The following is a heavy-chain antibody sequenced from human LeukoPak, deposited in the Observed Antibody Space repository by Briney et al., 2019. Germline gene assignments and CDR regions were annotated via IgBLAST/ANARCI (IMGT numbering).Heavy chain of an antibody. CDR1: GFTFSSYG. Sequence: GGSLRLSCAASGFTFSSYGMHWVRQAPGKGLEWVAVVSYDGGNKDYADSVKGRFTISRDNSTNTLYLQMNSLRAEDTAVYYCARGYGGQDYFDYWGQGTLVTVSS. CDR2: VSYDGGNK. CDR3: ARGYGGQDYFDY. V-gene: IGHV3-30*03. J-gene: IGHJ4*02. D-gene: IGHD4-23*01.